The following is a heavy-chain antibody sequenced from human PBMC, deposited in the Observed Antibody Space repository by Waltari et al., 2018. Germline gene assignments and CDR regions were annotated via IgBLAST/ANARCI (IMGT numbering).Heavy chain of an antibody. D-gene: IGHD3-10*01. CDR1: GSTLTELS. CDR3: ALGKNYYYGMDV. Sequence: QVQLVQSGAEVKKPGASVKVSCKVSGSTLTELSMHWVRPAPGKGLEWMGGFDPEDGETIYAQKFQGRVTMTEDTSTDTAHMELSSLRSEDTAVYYCALGKNYYYGMDVWGQGTTVTVSS. J-gene: IGHJ6*02. V-gene: IGHV1-24*01. CDR2: FDPEDGET.